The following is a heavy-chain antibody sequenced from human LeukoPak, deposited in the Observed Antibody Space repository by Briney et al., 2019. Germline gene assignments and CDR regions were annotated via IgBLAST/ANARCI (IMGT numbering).Heavy chain of an antibody. CDR1: GGSFSGYY. CDR3: ARITMIVYAFDI. CDR2: INHSGST. Sequence: SETLSLTCAVYGGSFSGYYWSWIRQPPGKGLEWIGEINHSGSTNYNPSLKSRVTISVDTSKNQFSLKLSSVTAADTAVYYCARITMIVYAFDIWGQGTMVTVSS. J-gene: IGHJ3*02. V-gene: IGHV4-34*01. D-gene: IGHD3-22*01.